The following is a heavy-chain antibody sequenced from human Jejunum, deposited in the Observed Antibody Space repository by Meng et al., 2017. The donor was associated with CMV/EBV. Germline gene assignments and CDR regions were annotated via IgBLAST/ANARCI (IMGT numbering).Heavy chain of an antibody. J-gene: IGHJ4*02. D-gene: IGHD3-10*01. Sequence: QVQLQESGPGLVKPSETLSLTCTVSGGSISDDYWSWIRQPAGKGLEWIGRIYSNGATNYNPSLKSRVTMSVDTSKNQFSLKLSSVTAADTAVYFCARDMHREVVIQDYWGQGTLVTVSS. CDR1: GGSISDDY. CDR2: IYSNGAT. CDR3: ARDMHREVVIQDY. V-gene: IGHV4-4*07.